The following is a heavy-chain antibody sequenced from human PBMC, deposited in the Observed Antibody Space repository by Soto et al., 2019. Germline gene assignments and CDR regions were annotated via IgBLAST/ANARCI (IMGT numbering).Heavy chain of an antibody. J-gene: IGHJ5*02. Sequence: PSETLSLTCAVSSGSISSSNWWSWVRQPPGKGLEWIGEIYHSGSTNYNPSLKSRVTISVDKSKNQFSLKLSSVTAADTAVYYCARDGGYCSGGSCKRWFDPWGQGTLVTVSS. D-gene: IGHD2-15*01. CDR3: ARDGGYCSGGSCKRWFDP. CDR1: SGSISSSNW. CDR2: IYHSGST. V-gene: IGHV4-4*02.